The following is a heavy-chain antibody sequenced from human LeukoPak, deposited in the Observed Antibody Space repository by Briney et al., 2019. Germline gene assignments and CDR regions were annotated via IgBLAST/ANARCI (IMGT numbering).Heavy chain of an antibody. D-gene: IGHD3-22*01. CDR1: GFTFSAYY. CDR2: ISSSSTYT. Sequence: GGSLRLSCAASGFTFSAYYMSWIRQAPGKGLEWVSYISSSSTYTNYADSVKGRFTISRDNAKNSLYLQMNSLRAEDTAVYYCARGDTYYYDSSGYGPFDYWGQGTLVTVSS. CDR3: ARGDTYYYDSSGYGPFDY. J-gene: IGHJ4*02. V-gene: IGHV3-11*05.